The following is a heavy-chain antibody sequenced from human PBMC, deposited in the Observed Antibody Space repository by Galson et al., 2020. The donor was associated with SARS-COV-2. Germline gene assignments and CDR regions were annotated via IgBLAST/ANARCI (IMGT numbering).Heavy chain of an antibody. CDR1: GGSISSSSYY. J-gene: IGHJ4*02. V-gene: IGHV4-39*01. CDR3: AGDGSGYYYLLY. CDR2: SYYSGSA. D-gene: IGHD3-22*01. Sequence: SETLSLTCTVSGGSISSSSYYWGWIRQPPGKGLEWIGSSYYSGSAYYNPSLKSRVTIYVDTSKNEFSLKLTSVTAADTAVYYCAGDGSGYYYLLYWGQGTLVTVSS.